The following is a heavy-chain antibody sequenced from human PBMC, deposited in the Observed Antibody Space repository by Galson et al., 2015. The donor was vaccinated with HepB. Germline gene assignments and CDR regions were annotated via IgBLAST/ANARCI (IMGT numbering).Heavy chain of an antibody. Sequence: SVKVSCKASGYTFTSYAMHWVRQAPGQRLEWMGWINAGNGNTKYSQKFQGRVTITRDTSASTAYMELSSLRSEDTAVYYCARAGRAAAPKYYYYYYGMDVWGQGTTVTVSS. CDR2: INAGNGNT. CDR3: ARAGRAAAPKYYYYYYGMDV. CDR1: GYTFTSYA. V-gene: IGHV1-3*01. J-gene: IGHJ6*02. D-gene: IGHD6-13*01.